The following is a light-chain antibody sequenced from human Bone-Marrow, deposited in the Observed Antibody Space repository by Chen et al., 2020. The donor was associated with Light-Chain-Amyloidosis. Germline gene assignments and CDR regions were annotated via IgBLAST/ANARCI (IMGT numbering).Light chain of an antibody. V-gene: IGLV2-14*01. CDR1: SSDIGGNKY. Sequence: QSDLTQPATVSGSPGPSLNLPCTGSSSDIGGNKYVSWYQQYPGKAHKLMIYDVNNRHSGVSNRFSGSKSGSTASLTISGLQAEDEAAYYCSSITDSTTWVFGGGTKVTVL. CDR3: SSITDSTTWV. CDR2: DVN. J-gene: IGLJ3*02.